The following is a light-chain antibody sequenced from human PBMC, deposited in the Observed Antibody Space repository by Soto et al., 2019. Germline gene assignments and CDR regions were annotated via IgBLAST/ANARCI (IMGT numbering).Light chain of an antibody. J-gene: IGKJ1*01. CDR2: DAS. CDR1: HSISSY. V-gene: IGKV3-11*01. Sequence: EIVLTQSPPTLSLSPGERATLSCRASHSISSYLAWYQQKLGQAPRLLIYDASNRATGVPARFSGSGSGTEFTLTISSLQSEDFAVYYCQQYLQWPRTFGQGTKVDIK. CDR3: QQYLQWPRT.